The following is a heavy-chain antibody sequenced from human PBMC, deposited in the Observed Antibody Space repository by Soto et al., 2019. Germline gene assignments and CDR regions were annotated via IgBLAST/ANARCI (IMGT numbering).Heavy chain of an antibody. CDR3: STRTNWNFFLGINGERNWFDP. Sequence: PSETLSLTCTVSGGSISSGGYYWSWIRQHPGKGLEWIGYIYYSGSTYYNPSLKSRVTISVDTSKNQFSLKLSSVTAADTAVYYCSTRTNWNFFLGINGERNWFDPWGQGTLVTVSS. CDR1: GGSISSGGYY. CDR2: IYYSGST. D-gene: IGHD1-7*01. J-gene: IGHJ5*02. V-gene: IGHV4-31*03.